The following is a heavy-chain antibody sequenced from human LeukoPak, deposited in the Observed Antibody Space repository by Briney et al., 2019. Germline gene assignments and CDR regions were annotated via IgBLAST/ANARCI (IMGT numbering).Heavy chain of an antibody. CDR2: IKEDESEI. Sequence: GGSLRLSCAGSGFTFSSFWMSWVRQAPGKGLEWVANIKEDESEIYYVDSVKGQFNISRDNAKNSLYLQLNSLRAEDTAVYYCARDQTPFYYDSSGFAYWGQGTLVTVSS. V-gene: IGHV3-7*01. CDR1: GFTFSSFW. D-gene: IGHD3-22*01. CDR3: ARDQTPFYYDSSGFAY. J-gene: IGHJ4*02.